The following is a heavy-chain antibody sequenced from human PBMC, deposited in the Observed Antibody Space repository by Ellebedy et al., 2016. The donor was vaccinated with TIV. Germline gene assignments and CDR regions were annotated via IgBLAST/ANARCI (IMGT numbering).Heavy chain of an antibody. Sequence: GGSLRLXXAASNFNFHEDSMHWVRQAPGKGLEWVAVISYHGKNTYYADSVRGRFTISRDNSKNTLYLQMRSLSTEDTAVYFCARARTLGSGSSLDHWGQGTLVAVSS. CDR2: ISYHGKNT. J-gene: IGHJ4*02. CDR1: NFNFHEDS. CDR3: ARARTLGSGSSLDH. D-gene: IGHD3-10*01. V-gene: IGHV3-30*04.